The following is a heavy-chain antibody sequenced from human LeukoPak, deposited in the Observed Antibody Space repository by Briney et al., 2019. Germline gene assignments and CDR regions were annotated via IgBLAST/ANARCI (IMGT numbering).Heavy chain of an antibody. CDR2: IYYSGST. J-gene: IGHJ4*02. CDR3: ARALGYSYGAYYFDY. Sequence: SETLSLTCTVSGGSISSYYWSWIRQPPGKGLEWIGYIYYSGSTNYNPSLKSRVTISVDTSKNQFSLKLGSVTAADTAVYYCARALGYSYGAYYFDYWGQGTLVTVSS. D-gene: IGHD5-18*01. V-gene: IGHV4-59*08. CDR1: GGSISSYY.